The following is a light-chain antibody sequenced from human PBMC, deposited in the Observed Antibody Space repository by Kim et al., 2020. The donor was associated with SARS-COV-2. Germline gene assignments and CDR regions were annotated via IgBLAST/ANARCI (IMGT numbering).Light chain of an antibody. Sequence: SYELTQPPSVSVSPGQTASITCSGDKLGDKYACWYQQKPGQSPVLVIYQDNKRPSGIPERFSGSNSGNTATLTISGTQGMDEADYYCQAWDNSTAVFGGGTQLTVL. CDR3: QAWDNSTAV. CDR1: KLGDKY. CDR2: QDN. V-gene: IGLV3-1*01. J-gene: IGLJ2*01.